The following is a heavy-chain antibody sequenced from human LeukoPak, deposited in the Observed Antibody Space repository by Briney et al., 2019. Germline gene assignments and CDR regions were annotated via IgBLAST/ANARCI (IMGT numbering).Heavy chain of an antibody. D-gene: IGHD6-19*01. V-gene: IGHV1-2*02. CDR1: GDMFTGYY. J-gene: IGHJ6*03. CDR3: ARVVAVTGTPVYYMDV. Sequence: TPVKVSCKASGDMFTGYYTHWVRQAPGQGLEWMGWINPNSGGTNYAQKFQGRVTMTRDTSISTAYMDLNRLRSDDTAVYYCARVVAVTGTPVYYMDVWGKGTTVTVSS. CDR2: INPNSGGT.